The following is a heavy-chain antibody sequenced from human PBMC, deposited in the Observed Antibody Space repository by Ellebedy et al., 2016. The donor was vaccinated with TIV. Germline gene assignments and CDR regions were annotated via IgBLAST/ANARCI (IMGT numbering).Heavy chain of an antibody. J-gene: IGHJ4*02. CDR2: IRGDGREN. D-gene: IGHD3-22*01. Sequence: GGSLRLSXAASGFTFRSYWMSWVRQAPGKGLEWVANIRGDGRENHYVDSVEGRFTISRDNAKNSLFLQMNSLRVEDTAVYYCARGPYYYDSSGSREDYWGQGTLVTVSS. CDR1: GFTFRSYW. CDR3: ARGPYYYDSSGSREDY. V-gene: IGHV3-7*01.